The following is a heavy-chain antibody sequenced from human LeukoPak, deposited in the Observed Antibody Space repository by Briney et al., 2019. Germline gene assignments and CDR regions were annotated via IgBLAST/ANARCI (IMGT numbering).Heavy chain of an antibody. CDR1: GYTFTSYG. CDR3: ARFERWTGTVYLDY. J-gene: IGHJ4*02. D-gene: IGHD3/OR15-3a*01. CDR2: ISAYNGNT. Sequence: AASVKVSCKASGYTFTSYGITWVRQAPGQGLEWMGWISAYNGNTNYAQKLQGRVTMTTDTSTSTAYMELRSLRSDDTAVYYCARFERWTGTVYLDYWGQGTLVTVSS. V-gene: IGHV1-18*01.